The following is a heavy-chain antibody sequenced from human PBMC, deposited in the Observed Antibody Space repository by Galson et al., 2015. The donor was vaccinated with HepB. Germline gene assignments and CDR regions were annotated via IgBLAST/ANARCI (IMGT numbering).Heavy chain of an antibody. D-gene: IGHD4-17*01. CDR3: ARDPFGDYGPFDI. Sequence: TLSLTCAVSGGSISSGGYSWSWIRQPPGKGLEWIGYIYHSGSTYYNPSLKSRVTISVDRSKNQFSLKLSSVTAADTAVYYCARDPFGDYGPFDIWGQGTMVTVSS. CDR2: IYHSGST. V-gene: IGHV4-30-2*01. CDR1: GGSISSGGYS. J-gene: IGHJ3*02.